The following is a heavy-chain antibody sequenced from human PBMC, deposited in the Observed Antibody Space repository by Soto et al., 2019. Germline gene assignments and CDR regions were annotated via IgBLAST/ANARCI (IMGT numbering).Heavy chain of an antibody. CDR1: GGTFSSYA. CDR3: ARDRPPYYYDSSGYDDAFDI. V-gene: IGHV1-69*01. CDR2: IIPIFGTA. D-gene: IGHD3-22*01. Sequence: QVQLVQSGAEVKKPGSSVKVSCKASGGTFSSYAISWVRQAPGQGLEWMGGIIPIFGTANYAQKFQGRVTITADESTSTAYMELSSLRSEDTAVYYCARDRPPYYYDSSGYDDAFDIWGQGIMVTVSS. J-gene: IGHJ3*02.